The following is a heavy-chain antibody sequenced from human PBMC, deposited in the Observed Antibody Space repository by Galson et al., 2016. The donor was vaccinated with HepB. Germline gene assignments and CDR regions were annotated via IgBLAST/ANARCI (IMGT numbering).Heavy chain of an antibody. D-gene: IGHD2-2*01. Sequence: SLRLSCAVSGFTFNKYHMNWARQAPGKGLEWVAYIGSTSSRIHYADSVKGRFTISRDNAQNSLYLQMNSLRAEDSAVYYCTGDSGRTRAWDFWGQGTLVTVSS. CDR1: GFTFNKYH. CDR3: TGDSGRTRAWDF. J-gene: IGHJ4*02. V-gene: IGHV3-48*03. CDR2: IGSTSSRI.